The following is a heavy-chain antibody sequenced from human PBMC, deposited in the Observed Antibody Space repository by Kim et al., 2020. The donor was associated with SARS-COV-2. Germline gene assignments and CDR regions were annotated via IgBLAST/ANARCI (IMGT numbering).Heavy chain of an antibody. D-gene: IGHD2-8*02. CDR2: IYYSGSI. CDR1: GGSISSSSYY. CDR3: ARHGGGSIVLVEYAAYFDY. J-gene: IGHJ4*02. V-gene: IGHV4-39*01. Sequence: SETLSLTCTVSGGSISSSSYYWGWIRQPPGKGLEWIGSIYYSGSIYYNSSLKRRVTISVATSKNQFSLKLSSVTAAETAVYYCARHGGGSIVLVEYAAYFDYWGRGTLVTVSS.